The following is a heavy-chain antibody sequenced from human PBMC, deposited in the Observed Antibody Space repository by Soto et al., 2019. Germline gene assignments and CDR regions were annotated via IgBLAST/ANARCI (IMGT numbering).Heavy chain of an antibody. CDR3: ARVVVVIPPGYYYAMDV. CDR2: ITSSSDTI. V-gene: IGHV3-48*02. J-gene: IGHJ6*02. Sequence: GXSLRLSCASSGFTFSSFHMNWVRQAPGRGLEWVEYITSSSDTIYYSDSVKGRFTISRDNGKNSLFLQMNSLRDEDTAVYYCARVVVVIPPGYYYAMDVWGQGTTVTVSS. D-gene: IGHD3-22*01. CDR1: GFTFSSFH.